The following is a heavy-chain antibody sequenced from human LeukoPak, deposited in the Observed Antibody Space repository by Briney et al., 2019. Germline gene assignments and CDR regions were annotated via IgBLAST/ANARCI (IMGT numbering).Heavy chain of an antibody. CDR1: GGSISSGGYS. CDR2: IYHSGST. V-gene: IGHV4-30-2*01. CDR3: ARGVFGVVPFDY. D-gene: IGHD3-3*01. Sequence: SETLSLTCAVSGGSISSGGYSWSWIRQPPGKGLEWIGYIYHSGSTYYNPSLKSRVTMSVDTSKNQFSLKLSSVTAADTAVYYCARGVFGVVPFDYWGQGTLVTVSS. J-gene: IGHJ4*02.